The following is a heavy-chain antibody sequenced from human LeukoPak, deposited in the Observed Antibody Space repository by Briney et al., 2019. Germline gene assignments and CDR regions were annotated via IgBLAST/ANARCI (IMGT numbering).Heavy chain of an antibody. V-gene: IGHV4-34*01. J-gene: IGHJ3*02. CDR1: GGSFSGYY. CDR3: ARIPPRSYCSGGSCYRNAFDI. Sequence: SETLSLTCAVYGGSFSGYYWSWIRQPPGKGLEWIGEINHSGSTNYNPFLKSRVTISVDTSKNQFSLKLSSVTAADTAVYYCARIPPRSYCSGGSCYRNAFDIWGQGTMVTVSS. CDR2: INHSGST. D-gene: IGHD2-15*01.